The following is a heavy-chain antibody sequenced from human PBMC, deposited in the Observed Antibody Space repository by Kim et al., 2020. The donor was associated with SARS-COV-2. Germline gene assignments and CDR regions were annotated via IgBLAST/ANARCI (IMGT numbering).Heavy chain of an antibody. D-gene: IGHD6-13*01. CDR1: GYTFTSYA. J-gene: IGHJ6*02. Sequence: ASVKVSCKASGYTFTSYAMHWVRQAPGQRLEWMGWINAGNGNTKYSQKFQGRVTITRDTSASTAYMELSSLRSEDTAVYYCARSSIAAAGTWYYYYGMDVWGQGTTVPASS. CDR2: INAGNGNT. CDR3: ARSSIAAAGTWYYYYGMDV. V-gene: IGHV1-3*01.